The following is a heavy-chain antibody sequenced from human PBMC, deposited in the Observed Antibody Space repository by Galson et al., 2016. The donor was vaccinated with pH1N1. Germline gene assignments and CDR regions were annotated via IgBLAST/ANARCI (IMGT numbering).Heavy chain of an antibody. V-gene: IGHV1-18*01. CDR1: GYTFTIYG. CDR3: ARALPPVSIPGEAFDI. D-gene: IGHD2/OR15-2a*01. Sequence: SVKVSCKASGYTFTIYGISWVRQAPGQGLEWMGWISTYSGNTKYAQKVQGRVTMTTEKSTGTSYMELRGRTSDDPAVYFFARALPPVSIPGEAFDIWGQGTMVTVSS. CDR2: ISTYSGNT. J-gene: IGHJ3*02.